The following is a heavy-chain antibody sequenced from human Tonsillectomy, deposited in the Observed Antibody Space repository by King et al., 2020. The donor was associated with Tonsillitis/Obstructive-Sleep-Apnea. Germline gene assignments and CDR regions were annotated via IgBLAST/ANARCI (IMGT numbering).Heavy chain of an antibody. CDR3: ARDAQSSYCSGGSCYFVY. Sequence: VQLQQWGSGLLKPSETLSLTCAVYGGSFSGYYWSWIRQPPGKGLEWMCEIKHSGSSNYNPYLKSRVTISVDTSKNQFSLKLSSVTAADTAVYYCARDAQSSYCSGGSCYFVYWGQGTLVTVSS. CDR2: IKHSGSS. CDR1: GGSFSGYY. V-gene: IGHV4-34*01. D-gene: IGHD2-15*01. J-gene: IGHJ4*02.